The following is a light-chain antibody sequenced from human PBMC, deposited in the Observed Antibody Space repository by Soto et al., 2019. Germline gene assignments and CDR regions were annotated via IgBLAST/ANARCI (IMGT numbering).Light chain of an antibody. CDR2: AAS. V-gene: IGKV1-39*01. CDR3: QHSYSTPKT. Sequence: DIQMTQSPSSLSASVGDRVTITCRASQSSSSYLNWYQQKPGKAPKFLIYAASSLQSGVPSRFSGSGSGTDFTLTISSLQPEDFATYYCQHSYSTPKTFGQGTKVEIK. J-gene: IGKJ1*01. CDR1: QSSSSY.